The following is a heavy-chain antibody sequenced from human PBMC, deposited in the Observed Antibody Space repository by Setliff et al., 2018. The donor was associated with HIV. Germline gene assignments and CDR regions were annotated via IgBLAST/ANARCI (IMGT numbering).Heavy chain of an antibody. Sequence: GASVKVSCKASGYTFTSFYLHWVRQAPGQGLEWMAIINPSGGSTSYAQKFQGRVTMTSDTSTSTVYMELSSVTAADTAVYYCARADLGPRYMDVWGKGTTVTVSS. J-gene: IGHJ6*03. CDR2: INPSGGST. D-gene: IGHD3-16*01. CDR1: GYTFTSFY. CDR3: ARADLGPRYMDV. V-gene: IGHV1-46*01.